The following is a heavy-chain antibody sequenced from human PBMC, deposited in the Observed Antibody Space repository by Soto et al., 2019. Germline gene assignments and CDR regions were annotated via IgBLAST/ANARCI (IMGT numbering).Heavy chain of an antibody. CDR1: GFTFSTYG. J-gene: IGHJ4*02. D-gene: IGHD6-19*01. CDR2: IWYDGSNK. CDR3: AGAVDPCDC. Sequence: QVQLVESGGGVVQPGRSLRLSCAASGFTFSTYGIHWVRQAPGKGLEWVAVIWYDGSNKYYADSVKSRFTISRDKSKNPLYLQMDSLRAEDTAVYCCAGAVDPCDCWDQGTLVTVSS. V-gene: IGHV3-33*01.